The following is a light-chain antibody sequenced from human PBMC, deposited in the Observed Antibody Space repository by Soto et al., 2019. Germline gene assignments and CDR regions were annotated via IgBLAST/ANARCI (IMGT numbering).Light chain of an antibody. V-gene: IGLV2-14*01. CDR2: EVS. J-gene: IGLJ3*02. CDR1: SSDVGGYNY. CDR3: TSYTTSSTHWV. Sequence: QSVLTQPASVSGSPGQSITISCTGTSSDVGGYNYVSWYQQHPDKAPKLMIYEVSNRPSGVSNRFSGSKSGNTASLTISGLQAEDEGDYYCTSYTTSSTHWVFGGGTKLTVL.